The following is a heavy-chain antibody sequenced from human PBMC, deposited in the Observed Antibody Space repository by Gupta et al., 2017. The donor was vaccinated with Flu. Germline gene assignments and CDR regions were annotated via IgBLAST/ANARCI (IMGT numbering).Heavy chain of an antibody. CDR2: IWNDGTIK. CDR1: FG. D-gene: IGHD6-13*01. V-gene: IGHV3-33*01. Sequence: FGMNWVRQAPGKGLEWVAVIWNDGTIKFDADSVRGRFIISRDNSKNTLYLYMNSLRVDDTAVYYCVRDPAIGQPLSGFDVWGQGTMVTVSS. J-gene: IGHJ3*01. CDR3: VRDPAIGQPLSGFDV.